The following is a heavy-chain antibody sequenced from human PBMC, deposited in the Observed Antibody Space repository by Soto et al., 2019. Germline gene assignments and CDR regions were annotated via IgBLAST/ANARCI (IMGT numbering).Heavy chain of an antibody. Sequence: EVQLLESGGGLVQPGGSLRLSCAASGFTFSNYAVTWVRQAPGKGLEWVSTISGSGGSTYYADSVKGRFTISRDNSKNTRYLQMNSLRAEETAVYYCAKDPGSSWYEIDYWGQGSLVTVSS. CDR1: GFTFSNYA. CDR3: AKDPGSSWYEIDY. J-gene: IGHJ4*02. V-gene: IGHV3-23*01. CDR2: ISGSGGST. D-gene: IGHD6-13*01.